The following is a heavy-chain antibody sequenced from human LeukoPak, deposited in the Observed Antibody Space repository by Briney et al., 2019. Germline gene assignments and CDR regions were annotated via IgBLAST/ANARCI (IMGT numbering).Heavy chain of an antibody. CDR1: GGSFNSYF. D-gene: IGHD6-13*01. CDR3: ARGRRIAAAGTGDY. V-gene: IGHV4-34*01. J-gene: IGHJ4*02. CDR2: INHGGRT. Sequence: SETLSLTCAVYGGSFNSYFWYWIRQPPGKGLEWIGEINHGGRTNYNPSLKSRATISVDSSKNHFSLKLTSVTAADTAVYYCARGRRIAAAGTGDYWGQGTLVTVSS.